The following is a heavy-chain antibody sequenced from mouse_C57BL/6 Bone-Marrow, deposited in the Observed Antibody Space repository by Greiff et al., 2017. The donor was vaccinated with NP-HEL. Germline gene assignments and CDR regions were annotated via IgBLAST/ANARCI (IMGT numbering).Heavy chain of an antibody. J-gene: IGHJ2*01. CDR2: ISYDGSN. CDR1: GYSITSGYY. V-gene: IGHV3-6*01. CDR3: ARGSKYYFDY. Sequence: EVQRVESGPGLVKPSQSLSLTCSVTGYSITSGYYWNWIRQFPGNKLEWMGYISYDGSNNYNPSLKNRISITRDTSKNQFFLKLNSVTTEDTATYYCARGSKYYFDYWGQGTTLTVSS. D-gene: IGHD2-5*01.